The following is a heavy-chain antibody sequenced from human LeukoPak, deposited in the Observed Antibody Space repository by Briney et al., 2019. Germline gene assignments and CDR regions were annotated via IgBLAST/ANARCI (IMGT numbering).Heavy chain of an antibody. D-gene: IGHD3-10*01. J-gene: IGHJ4*02. Sequence: GGSLRLSCAASGFTISTYGMSWVRQAPGKGLEWVSSISGGTTYYADSVKGRFTIPRDNSKNTVSLQMNSLRAEDTAVYYCAKSVYHSGNYWGQGTLVTVSS. CDR1: GFTISTYG. V-gene: IGHV3-23*01. CDR2: ISGGTT. CDR3: AKSVYHSGNY.